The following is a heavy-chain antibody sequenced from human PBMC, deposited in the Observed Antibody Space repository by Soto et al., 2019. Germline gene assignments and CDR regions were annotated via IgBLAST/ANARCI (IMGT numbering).Heavy chain of an antibody. Sequence: ASVKVSCKASGYTFTSYHIHWVRQAPGQGLEWMGMINPSGSSTTYAQKFQGRATMTRDTSTSTVYMELSSLRSEDTAVYHCARVSSTGIHDYWGQGTLVTVSS. CDR1: GYTFTSYH. D-gene: IGHD1-1*01. J-gene: IGHJ4*02. CDR2: INPSGSST. CDR3: ARVSSTGIHDY. V-gene: IGHV1-46*01.